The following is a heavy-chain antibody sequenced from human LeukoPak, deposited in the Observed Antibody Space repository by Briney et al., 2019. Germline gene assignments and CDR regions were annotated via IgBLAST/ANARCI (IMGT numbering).Heavy chain of an antibody. V-gene: IGHV3-23*01. CDR3: AKDFLIAVAGTIDY. J-gene: IGHJ4*02. CDR1: GFTFSSYA. Sequence: GGSLRLSCAASGFTFSSYAMSWVRQAPGKGLEWVSAISGSGGSTYYADSVKGRFTTSRDNSKNTLYLQMNSLRAEDTAVYYCAKDFLIAVAGTIDYWGQGTLVTVSS. D-gene: IGHD6-19*01. CDR2: ISGSGGST.